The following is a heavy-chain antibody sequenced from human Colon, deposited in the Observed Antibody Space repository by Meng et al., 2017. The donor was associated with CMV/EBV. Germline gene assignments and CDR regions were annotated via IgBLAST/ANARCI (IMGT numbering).Heavy chain of an antibody. V-gene: IGHV3-7*01. CDR2: IKNDGSEK. Sequence: GESLKISCVASGFSSSRYWMSWVRQPPGKGLEWVANIKNDGSEKYYVDSVKGRFTITRDDAENSLYLQMNSLRAEDTALCYCARPITPGGYFDYWGQGTLVTVSS. CDR1: GFSSSRYW. CDR3: ARPITPGGYFDY. J-gene: IGHJ4*01. D-gene: IGHD1-14*01.